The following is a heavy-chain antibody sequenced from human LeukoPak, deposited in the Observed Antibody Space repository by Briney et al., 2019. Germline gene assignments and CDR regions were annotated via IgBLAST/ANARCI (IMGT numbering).Heavy chain of an antibody. CDR3: ARHYYDSSGYYSRYYFDY. V-gene: IGHV3-21*01. D-gene: IGHD3-22*01. CDR2: ISSSSSYI. CDR1: GFTFSSYS. Sequence: GGSLRLSCAASGFTFSSYSMNWVRQAPGKGLEWVSSISSSSSYIYYADSVKGRFTISRDNAKNSLYLQMNSLRAEDTAVYYCARHYYDSSGYYSRYYFDYWGQGTLVTVSS. J-gene: IGHJ4*02.